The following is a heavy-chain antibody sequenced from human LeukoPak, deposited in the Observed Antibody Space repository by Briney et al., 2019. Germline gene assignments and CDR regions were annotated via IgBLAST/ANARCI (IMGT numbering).Heavy chain of an antibody. Sequence: PSETLSLTCTVSGGSISSGDYYWSWIRQPPGKGLEWIGYIYYSGSTYYNPSLKSRVTISVDTSKNQFSLKLSSVTAEDTAVYYCARYSVVVVPAAITCNYYYYYYMDVWGKGTTVTVSS. CDR1: GGSISSGDYY. CDR2: IYYSGST. CDR3: ARYSVVVVPAAITCNYYYYYYMDV. J-gene: IGHJ6*03. D-gene: IGHD2-2*02. V-gene: IGHV4-30-4*08.